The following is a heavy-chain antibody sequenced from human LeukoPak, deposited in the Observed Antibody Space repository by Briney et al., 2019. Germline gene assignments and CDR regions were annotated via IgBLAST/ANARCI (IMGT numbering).Heavy chain of an antibody. CDR1: GGSFSGYY. Sequence: ETLSLTCAVYGGSFSGYYWSWIRQPPGKGLEWIGEINHSRSTNYNPSLKSRVTVSVDTSKNQFSLKLSSVTAADTAVYYCARVNGNYDSYFDYWGQGTLVTVSS. D-gene: IGHD1-7*01. J-gene: IGHJ4*02. CDR3: ARVNGNYDSYFDY. CDR2: INHSRST. V-gene: IGHV4-34*01.